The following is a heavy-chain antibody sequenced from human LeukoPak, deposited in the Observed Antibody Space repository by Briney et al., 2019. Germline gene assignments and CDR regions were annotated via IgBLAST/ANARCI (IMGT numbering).Heavy chain of an antibody. CDR1: GFTFNSYA. V-gene: IGHV3-64D*06. Sequence: GGSLRLSCSASGFTFNSYAVHWVRQAPGKRLEYVSGISRNGGSTYYADSVKGRFTISRDNSKNTLYLQMSSLRAEDTAVYYCVKESGFMVAPNSAFDIWGQGTMVTVSS. J-gene: IGHJ3*02. CDR2: ISRNGGST. D-gene: IGHD4/OR15-4a*01. CDR3: VKESGFMVAPNSAFDI.